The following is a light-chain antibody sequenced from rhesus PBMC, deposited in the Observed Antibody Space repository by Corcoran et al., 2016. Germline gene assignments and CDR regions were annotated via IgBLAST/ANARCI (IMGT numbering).Light chain of an antibody. CDR2: AAS. Sequence: DIQMTQSPSALSASVGDRVTISCRTSQNIYSNLAWYQQKPGKAPNLLIYAASSLQTGIPSRFSGSGVVTDFTLTISSLQPEDYAAYYCQHYYDNPLTFGGGTEVELK. J-gene: IGKJ4*01. CDR3: QHYYDNPLT. CDR1: QNIYSN. V-gene: IGKV1S12*01.